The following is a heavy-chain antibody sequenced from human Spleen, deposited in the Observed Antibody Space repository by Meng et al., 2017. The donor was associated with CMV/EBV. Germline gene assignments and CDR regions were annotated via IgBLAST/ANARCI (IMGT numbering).Heavy chain of an antibody. CDR2: ISNSGDTV. D-gene: IGHD2-2*01. CDR3: ASGGAAAYWNWFDP. V-gene: IGHV3-48*04. CDR1: GFTFSSYG. J-gene: IGHJ5*02. Sequence: GGSLRLSCAASGFTFSSYGMHWIRQAPGKGLEWVSYISNSGDTVFYADSVRGRFTISRDNAKNSLYLQMNSLRTEDTAVYYCASGGAAAYWNWFDPWGQGTLVTVSS.